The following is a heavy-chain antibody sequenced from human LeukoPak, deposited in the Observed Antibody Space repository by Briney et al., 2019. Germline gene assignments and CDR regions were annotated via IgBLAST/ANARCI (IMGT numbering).Heavy chain of an antibody. CDR2: INHSGST. V-gene: IGHV4-34*01. Sequence: SETLSLTCAVYGGSFSGYYWSWIRQPPGKGLEWIGEINHSGSTNYNPSLKSRVTISVDTSKNQFSLKLSSVTAADTAVYYCARLYNWNDRASDIWGQGTMVTVSS. CDR3: ARLYNWNDRASDI. CDR1: GGSFSGYY. J-gene: IGHJ3*02. D-gene: IGHD1-1*01.